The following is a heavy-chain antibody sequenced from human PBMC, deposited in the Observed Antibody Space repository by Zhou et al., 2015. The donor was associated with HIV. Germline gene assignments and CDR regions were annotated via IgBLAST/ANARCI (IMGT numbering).Heavy chain of an antibody. Sequence: QVQLVQSGAEVKKPGSSVKVSCKASGGTFSSYTISWVRQAPGQGLEWMGRIIPILGIANYAQKFQGRVTITADKSTSTAYMELSSLRSEDTAVYYCARAERNVVRGVIIHYGTGRLGPRDHGHRLL. CDR3: ARAERNVVRGVIIHYGTGR. J-gene: IGHJ6*02. D-gene: IGHD3-10*01. V-gene: IGHV1-69*02. CDR2: IIPILGIA. CDR1: GGTFSSYT.